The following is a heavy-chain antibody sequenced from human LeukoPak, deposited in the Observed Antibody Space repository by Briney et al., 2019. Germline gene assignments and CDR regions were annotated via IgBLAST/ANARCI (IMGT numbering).Heavy chain of an antibody. J-gene: IGHJ4*02. Sequence: GGSLRLSCAASGFTFSSYGMHWVRQAPGKGLDWVAFIHHDGSNKYYADSVRGRFTISRDNAKNSLYLQMNSLRAGDTAVYYCARTIEMATISYFDYWGRGTLVTVSS. D-gene: IGHD5-24*01. CDR1: GFTFSSYG. V-gene: IGHV3-30*02. CDR3: ARTIEMATISYFDY. CDR2: IHHDGSNK.